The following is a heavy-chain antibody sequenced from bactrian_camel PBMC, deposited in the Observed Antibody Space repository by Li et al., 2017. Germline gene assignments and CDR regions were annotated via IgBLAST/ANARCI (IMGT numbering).Heavy chain of an antibody. CDR2: IYTTDDST. CDR1: GYTVSGYC. CDR3: AAGGHCYDYRFVNY. J-gene: IGHJ4*01. Sequence: HVQLVESGGGSVQSGGSLKLSCAASGYTVSGYCLAWFRQFPGKEREGVAAIYTTDDSTYYANSVKGRFTISRDNAKNTRYLQMNSLKPEDTAMYYCAAGGHCYDYRFVNYWGQGTQVTVS. D-gene: IGHD2*01. V-gene: IGHV3S1*01.